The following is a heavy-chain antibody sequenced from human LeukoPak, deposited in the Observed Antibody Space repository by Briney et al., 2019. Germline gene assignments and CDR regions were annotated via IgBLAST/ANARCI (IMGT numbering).Heavy chain of an antibody. CDR1: GGSISSGGYS. V-gene: IGHV4-30-4*07. CDR3: ARDLRRRVTAIGYGPREYYYYMDV. D-gene: IGHD2-21*02. J-gene: IGHJ6*03. Sequence: PSETLSLTCAVSGGSISSGGYSWSWIRQPPGKGLEWIGYIYYSGSTYYNPSLKSRVTISVDTSKNQFSLKVTSVTAADTAVYYCARDLRRRVTAIGYGPREYYYYMDVWGKGTTVTISS. CDR2: IYYSGST.